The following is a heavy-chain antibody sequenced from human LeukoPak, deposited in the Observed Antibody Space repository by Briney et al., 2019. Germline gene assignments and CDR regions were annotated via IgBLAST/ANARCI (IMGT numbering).Heavy chain of an antibody. CDR2: ICGSGGST. CDR1: GFSFSSDA. Sequence: GGSLRLSCAASGFSFSSDAMSWVPQAPGKGLEWVSAICGSGGSTYYADAVKGRFTISRDNSKNTLYLQMNSLRAEDTAVYYCAKEGAASSGWYGDAFDIWGQGTMVSVSS. CDR3: AKEGAASSGWYGDAFDI. J-gene: IGHJ3*02. D-gene: IGHD6-19*01. V-gene: IGHV3-23*01.